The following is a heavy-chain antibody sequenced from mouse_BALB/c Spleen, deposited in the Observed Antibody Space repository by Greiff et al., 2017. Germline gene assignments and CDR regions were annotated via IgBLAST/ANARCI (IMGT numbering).Heavy chain of an antibody. J-gene: IGHJ4*01. Sequence: EVKLVESGPELVKPGASVKISCKTSGYTFTEYTMHWVKQSHGKSLEWIGGINPNNGGTSYNQKFKGKATLTVDKSSSTAYMELRSLTSEDSAVYYCARRRYGLYAMDYWGQGTSVTVSS. CDR1: GYTFTEYT. V-gene: IGHV1-18*01. CDR3: ARRRYGLYAMDY. D-gene: IGHD2-14*01. CDR2: INPNNGGT.